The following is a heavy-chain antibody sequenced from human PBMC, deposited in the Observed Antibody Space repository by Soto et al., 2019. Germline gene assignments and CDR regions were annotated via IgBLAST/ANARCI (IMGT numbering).Heavy chain of an antibody. CDR2: INHSGST. D-gene: IGHD2-21*01. V-gene: IGHV4-34*01. J-gene: IGHJ6*02. Sequence: PSETLSLTCAVYGGSGGSFSGYYWSWIRQPPGKGLEWIGEINHSGSTNYNPSLKSRVTISVDTSKNQFSLKLSSVTAADTAVYYCAASCVGCGGFNYYGMDVWGQGTTVTVSS. CDR1: GGSGGSFSGYY. CDR3: AASCVGCGGFNYYGMDV.